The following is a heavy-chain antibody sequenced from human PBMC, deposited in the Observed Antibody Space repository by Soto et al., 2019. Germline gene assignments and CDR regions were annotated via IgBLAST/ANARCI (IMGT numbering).Heavy chain of an antibody. J-gene: IGHJ4*02. Sequence: GGSLRLSCAASGFTFSNAWMSWVRQAPGKGLEWVGRIKSKTDGGTTDYAAPVKGRFTISRDDSKNTLYLQMNSLKTEDTAVYYCTTHLCSSTSCYVFDYWGQGTLVTVSS. D-gene: IGHD2-2*01. V-gene: IGHV3-15*01. CDR3: TTHLCSSTSCYVFDY. CDR1: GFTFSNAW. CDR2: IKSKTDGGTT.